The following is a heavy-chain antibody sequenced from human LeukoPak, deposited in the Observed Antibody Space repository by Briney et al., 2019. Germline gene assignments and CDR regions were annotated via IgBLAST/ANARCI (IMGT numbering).Heavy chain of an antibody. CDR1: GFTFSSYG. CDR3: AKGHDYGDLLGY. CDR2: ISYDGSNK. J-gene: IGHJ4*02. V-gene: IGHV3-30*18. D-gene: IGHD4-17*01. Sequence: GGSLRLSCAASGFTFSSYGMHWVRQAPGKGLEWVAVISYDGSNKYYADSVKGRFTISRDNSKNTLYLQMNSLRAEDTAVYYCAKGHDYGDLLGYWGQGTLVTASS.